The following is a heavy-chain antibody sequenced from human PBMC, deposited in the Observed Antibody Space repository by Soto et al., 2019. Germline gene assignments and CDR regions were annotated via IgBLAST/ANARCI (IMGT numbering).Heavy chain of an antibody. Sequence: ASVKVSCKVSGYTLTELSMHWVRQAPGKGLEWMGGFDPEDGETIYAQKFQGRVTITADESTSTAYMELSSLRSEDTAVYYCARDSSRWPSNWFDPWGQGTLVTVSS. D-gene: IGHD6-19*01. CDR3: ARDSSRWPSNWFDP. CDR2: FDPEDGET. J-gene: IGHJ5*02. CDR1: GYTLTELS. V-gene: IGHV1-24*01.